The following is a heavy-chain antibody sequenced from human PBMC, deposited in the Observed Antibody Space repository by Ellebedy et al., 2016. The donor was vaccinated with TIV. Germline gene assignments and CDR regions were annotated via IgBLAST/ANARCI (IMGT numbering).Heavy chain of an antibody. J-gene: IGHJ4*02. D-gene: IGHD1-7*01. V-gene: IGHV4-59*12. CDR2: ISYSGRT. CDR3: ARGSRLTGTRCSDY. CDR1: GGSISPYY. Sequence: SETLSLTXTVSGGSISPYYWSWIRQPPGKGLEWIAYISYSGRTNYNPSLKSRVTISVDTSKNQFSLRLSSVTAADTAVYYCARGSRLTGTRCSDYWGQGTLVTVSS.